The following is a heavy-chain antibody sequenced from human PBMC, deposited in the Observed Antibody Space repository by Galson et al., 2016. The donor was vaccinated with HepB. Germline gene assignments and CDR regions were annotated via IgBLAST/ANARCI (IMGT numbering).Heavy chain of an antibody. J-gene: IGHJ4*02. V-gene: IGHV3-23*01. CDR1: GFTFRNYA. CDR3: TTWPSHHFDC. Sequence: SLRLSCAASGFTFRNYALSWVRRAPGKGLEWVSHIDGPTPNTHYADSVRGRFSIYRDNSRDTLYLQMDSLTAEDSAIYYCTTWPSHHFDCWGQGTRVTVSS. CDR2: IDGPTPNT.